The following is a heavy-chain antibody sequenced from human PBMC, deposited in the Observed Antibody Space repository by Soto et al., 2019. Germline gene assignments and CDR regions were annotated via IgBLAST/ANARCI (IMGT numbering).Heavy chain of an antibody. Sequence: SETLSLTCTVSAVPISSSNYYWTWIRQHPGKGLEWIGYIYKSGSAYYNPSLKSRSTISIDTSKNQFSLKLNSVTAADTAVYVCASGHYCSGGDCLPLYFDYWGLGTLVTVSS. D-gene: IGHD2-15*01. CDR1: AVPISSSNYY. CDR3: ASGHYCSGGDCLPLYFDY. CDR2: IYKSGSA. J-gene: IGHJ4*02. V-gene: IGHV4-31*03.